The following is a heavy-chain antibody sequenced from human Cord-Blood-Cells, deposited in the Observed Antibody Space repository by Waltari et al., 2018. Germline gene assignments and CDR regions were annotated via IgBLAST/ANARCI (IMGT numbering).Heavy chain of an antibody. CDR1: GFTFRDYG. Sequence: QVQLAESGGGVVQHGRSLRLPCASSGFTFRDYGLPWVRPAPGKGLEWVAVIWYDGSNKYYADSVKGRFTISRDNSKNTLYLQMNSLRAEDTAVYYCASGPDYGDYIGYWGQGTLVTVSS. J-gene: IGHJ4*02. CDR2: IWYDGSNK. V-gene: IGHV3-33*01. D-gene: IGHD4-17*01. CDR3: ASGPDYGDYIGY.